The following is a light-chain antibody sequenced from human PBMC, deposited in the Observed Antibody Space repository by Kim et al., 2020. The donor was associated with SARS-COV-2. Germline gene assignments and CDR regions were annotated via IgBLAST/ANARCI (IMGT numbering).Light chain of an antibody. CDR3: QQYGSSPGWT. Sequence: PGKGATHSCQASQIVDSRYLAWYQQKPGQAPRLLIYGTSTRATGIPDRFSGGGSGTDFTLTINRLEPDDFAMYYCQQYGSSPGWTFGQGTKVDIK. CDR1: QIVDSRY. V-gene: IGKV3-20*01. J-gene: IGKJ1*01. CDR2: GTS.